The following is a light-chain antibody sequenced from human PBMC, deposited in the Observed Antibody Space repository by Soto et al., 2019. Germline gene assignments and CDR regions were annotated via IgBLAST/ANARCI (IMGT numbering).Light chain of an antibody. Sequence: QSALTQPASVSGSAGQSITISCTGTNNDIGRFEYVSWYQQHPGKAPKVIISEVSHRHSGISNRFSGSKSANTASLIISGLQAEDEADYYCSSFTLFTSVVFCGGTKLTVL. CDR2: EVS. J-gene: IGLJ2*01. CDR3: SSFTLFTSVV. CDR1: NNDIGRFEY. V-gene: IGLV2-14*01.